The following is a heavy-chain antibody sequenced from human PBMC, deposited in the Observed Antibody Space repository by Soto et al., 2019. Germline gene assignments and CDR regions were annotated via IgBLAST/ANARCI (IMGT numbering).Heavy chain of an antibody. V-gene: IGHV4-61*07. Sequence: TSTTNYNPSLKSRVTISVDTSKNQFSLKLSSVTAADTAVYYCARRDSSGYYPFDDWGQGTQVTVSS. CDR2: TSTT. J-gene: IGHJ4*02. D-gene: IGHD3-22*01. CDR3: ARRDSSGYYPFDD.